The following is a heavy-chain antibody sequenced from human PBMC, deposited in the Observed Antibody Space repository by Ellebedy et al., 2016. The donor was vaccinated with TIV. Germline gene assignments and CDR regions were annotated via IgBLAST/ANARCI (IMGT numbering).Heavy chain of an antibody. Sequence: GGSLRLXCTASGFTFSSYAMTWVRQAPGEGLEWVSSLPRSGDNTYYAESVKGRFTISRDNAKNTLYLHMNSLRAEDTAVYFCARDREGWETDAFDIWGQGTMVTVSS. CDR2: LPRSGDNT. D-gene: IGHD1-26*01. V-gene: IGHV3-23*01. J-gene: IGHJ3*02. CDR3: ARDREGWETDAFDI. CDR1: GFTFSSYA.